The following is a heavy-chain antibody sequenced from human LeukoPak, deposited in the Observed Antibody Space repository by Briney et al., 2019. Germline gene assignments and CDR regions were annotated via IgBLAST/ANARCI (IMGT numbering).Heavy chain of an antibody. CDR3: ARGYSSSSGCDY. V-gene: IGHV1-2*02. Sequence: ASVKVSCKASGYTFTGYYMHWVRQARGQGLEWMGWINPNSGGTNYAQKFQGRVTMTRDTSISTAYMELSRLRSDDTAVYYCARGYSSSSGCDYWGQGTLVTVSS. D-gene: IGHD6-6*01. CDR1: GYTFTGYY. CDR2: INPNSGGT. J-gene: IGHJ4*02.